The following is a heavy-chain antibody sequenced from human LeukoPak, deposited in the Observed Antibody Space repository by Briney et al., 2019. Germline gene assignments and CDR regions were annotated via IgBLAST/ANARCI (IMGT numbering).Heavy chain of an antibody. CDR2: MNPNSGNT. Sequence: GASVKVSCRASGYTFTSYDINWVRQATGQGLEWMGWMNPNSGNTGYAQKFQGRVTMTRNTSISTAYMELSSLRSEDTAVYYCASFPAGPYGVYYYYGMDVWGQGTTVTVSS. CDR3: ASFPAGPYGVYYYYGMDV. J-gene: IGHJ6*02. CDR1: GYTFTSYD. V-gene: IGHV1-8*01. D-gene: IGHD4-17*01.